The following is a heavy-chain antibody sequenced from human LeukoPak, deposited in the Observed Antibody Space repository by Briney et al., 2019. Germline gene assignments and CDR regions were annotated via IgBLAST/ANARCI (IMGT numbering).Heavy chain of an antibody. CDR2: FDPEDGET. V-gene: IGHV1-24*01. Sequence: ASVKVSCTVSGYTLTELSMHWVRQAPGKGLEWMGGFDPEDGETIYAQKFQGRVTMTEDTSTDTAYMELSSLRSEDTAVYYCTSTLYDSSGYFQPLDYWGQGTLVTVSS. J-gene: IGHJ4*02. CDR1: GYTLTELS. D-gene: IGHD3-22*01. CDR3: TSTLYDSSGYFQPLDY.